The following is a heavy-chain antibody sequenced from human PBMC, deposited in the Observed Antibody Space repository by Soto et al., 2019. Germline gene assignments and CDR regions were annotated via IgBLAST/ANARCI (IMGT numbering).Heavy chain of an antibody. J-gene: IGHJ4*01. CDR1: GYTFSSSG. V-gene: IGHV1-18*01. CDR2: ISANNGNT. CDR3: ARDAPPVDY. Sequence: QVQLVQSGAEVKKPGASVKVSCKASGYTFSSSGISWVRQAPGQGLEWMGWISANNGNTKYAQKLQGRVTMTTDTSTSTAYMELRILRSEDKSVYYCARDAPPVDYWGPGTVVTVSS.